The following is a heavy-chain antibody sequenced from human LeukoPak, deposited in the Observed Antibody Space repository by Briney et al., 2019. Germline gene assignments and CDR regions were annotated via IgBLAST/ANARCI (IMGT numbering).Heavy chain of an antibody. Sequence: SETLSLTCTVSGGSINSYYWSWIRQPPGKGLEWIGYIPYTGTTIYNPSLKTRVTISVDTSNQFSLNLSSVTAADTAMYYCATGPHTALDYWGQGTLVTVSS. J-gene: IGHJ4*02. V-gene: IGHV4-59*08. D-gene: IGHD5-18*01. CDR3: ATGPHTALDY. CDR1: GGSINSYY. CDR2: IPYTGTT.